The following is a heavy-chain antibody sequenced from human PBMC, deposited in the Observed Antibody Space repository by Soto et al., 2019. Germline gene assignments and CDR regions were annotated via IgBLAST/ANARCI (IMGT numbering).Heavy chain of an antibody. CDR3: ARMIGSYGMDV. V-gene: IGHV1-69*02. D-gene: IGHD2-21*01. J-gene: IGHJ6*02. CDR2: IVPILGIP. Sequence: QVQLVQSGAEVKKPGSSVKVSCKASGGTFSSYTITWVRQAPGQGLEWMGRIVPILGIPNYAQKFQGRVTITADKSTSTAYMELSSLRSEDTAVYYCARMIGSYGMDVWGQGTTVTVSS. CDR1: GGTFSSYT.